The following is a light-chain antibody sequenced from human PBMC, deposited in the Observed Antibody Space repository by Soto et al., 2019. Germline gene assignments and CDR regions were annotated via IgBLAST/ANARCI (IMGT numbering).Light chain of an antibody. Sequence: QSVLTQPPSVSGAPGQRVTISCTGSSSNIGAGYDVHWYQQLPGTAPKLLIYGNSNRPSGVPDRFSGSKSGTAASLAIRGLQAEDEADYYCQSYDSSLRGVFGGGTKLTVL. CDR3: QSYDSSLRGV. CDR2: GNS. CDR1: SSNIGAGYD. J-gene: IGLJ2*01. V-gene: IGLV1-40*01.